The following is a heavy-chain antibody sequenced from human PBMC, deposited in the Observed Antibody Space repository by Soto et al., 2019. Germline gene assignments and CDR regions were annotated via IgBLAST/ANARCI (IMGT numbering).Heavy chain of an antibody. Sequence: EVQLEESGGDLVQPGGSLRLSCAASGFTLSAYCMTWVRQAPGKGLEWVANINRDGSKKSYLDSVRGRFTISRDNVGNSLCLQMDSLRADDTALYYCARDVSPGSSSLYLDAFDIWGQGTMVTVSS. CDR3: ARDVSPGSSSLYLDAFDI. J-gene: IGHJ3*02. D-gene: IGHD6-13*01. V-gene: IGHV3-7*05. CDR1: GFTLSAYC. CDR2: INRDGSKK.